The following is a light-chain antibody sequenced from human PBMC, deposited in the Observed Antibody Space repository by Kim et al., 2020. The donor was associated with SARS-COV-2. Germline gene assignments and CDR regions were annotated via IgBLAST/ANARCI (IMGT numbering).Light chain of an antibody. CDR3: NSRDSNDNVV. CDR2: GKN. CDR1: SLRSYY. J-gene: IGLJ2*01. Sequence: SSELTQDPAVSVALGQTVRITSQGDSLRSYYATWYQQKPGQAPILVIYGKNNRPSGIPDRFSGSSSGNTASLTITGTQAGDEADYYCNSRDSNDNVVFGGGTQLTVL. V-gene: IGLV3-19*01.